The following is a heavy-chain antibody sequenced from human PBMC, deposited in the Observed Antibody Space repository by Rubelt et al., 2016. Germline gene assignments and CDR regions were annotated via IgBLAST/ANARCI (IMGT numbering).Heavy chain of an antibody. CDR3: AKDKIAVAALDY. Sequence: GKGLEWVSAISGSGGSTYYADSVKGRFTISRDNPKNTLYLQMNSLRAEDTAVYYCAKDKIAVAALDYWGQGTLVTVSS. V-gene: IGHV3-23*01. D-gene: IGHD6-19*01. J-gene: IGHJ4*02. CDR2: ISGSGGST.